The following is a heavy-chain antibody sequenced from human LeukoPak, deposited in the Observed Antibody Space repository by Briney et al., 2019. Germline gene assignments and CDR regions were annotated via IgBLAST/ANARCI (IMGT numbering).Heavy chain of an antibody. CDR1: GFTFSSYW. J-gene: IGHJ4*02. D-gene: IGHD3-3*01. CDR2: IKQDGSEK. Sequence: PGGSLRLFCGASGFTFSSYWMSWVRQAPGKGLEGVANIKQDGSEKYCVDSVKGRFTISRDNAKNSLYLQMNSLRADDTAVYYCARSARLMKGVVEVTALDDWGQGTLVTVSS. CDR3: ARSARLMKGVVEVTALDD. V-gene: IGHV3-7*01.